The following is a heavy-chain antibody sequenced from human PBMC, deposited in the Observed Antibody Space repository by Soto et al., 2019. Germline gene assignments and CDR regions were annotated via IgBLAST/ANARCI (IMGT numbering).Heavy chain of an antibody. Sequence: GGSLRLSCAASGFTFSSYAMSWVCQAPGKGLEWVSAISGSGVSTYYADSVKGRFTISRDNSKNTLYLQMNSLRAEDTAVYYCAKDPARFLEWSAYYFDYWGQGTLVTVSS. J-gene: IGHJ4*02. D-gene: IGHD3-3*01. CDR1: GFTFSSYA. V-gene: IGHV3-23*01. CDR3: AKDPARFLEWSAYYFDY. CDR2: ISGSGVST.